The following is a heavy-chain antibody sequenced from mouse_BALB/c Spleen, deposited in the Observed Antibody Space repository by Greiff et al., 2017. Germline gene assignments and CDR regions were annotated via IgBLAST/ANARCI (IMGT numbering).Heavy chain of an antibody. CDR2: INPSNGGT. CDR1: GYTFTSYY. J-gene: IGHJ2*01. D-gene: IGHD2-1*01. CDR3: TRRGNYEYYFDY. Sequence: QVQLKQPGAELVKPGASVKLSCKASGYTFTSYYMYWVKQRPGQGLEWIGGINPSNGGTNFNEKFKSKATLTVDKSSSTAYMQLSSLTSEDSAVYYCTRRGNYEYYFDYWGQGTTLTVSS. V-gene: IGHV1S81*02.